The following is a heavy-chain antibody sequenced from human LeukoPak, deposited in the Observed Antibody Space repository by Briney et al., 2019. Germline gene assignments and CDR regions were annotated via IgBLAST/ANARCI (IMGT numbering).Heavy chain of an antibody. CDR2: INHSGRT. D-gene: IGHD4-11*01. CDR1: GGSFSGYY. V-gene: IGHV4-34*01. CDR3: ARHMTTVTTRPVIKTGAFDY. J-gene: IGHJ4*02. Sequence: SETLSLTCAVYGGSFSGYYWSWIRQPPGKGLEWIGEINHSGRTNYNPSLKSRVTISVDTSKNQFSLKLSSVTAAETAVYYCARHMTTVTTRPVIKTGAFDYWGQGTLVTVSS.